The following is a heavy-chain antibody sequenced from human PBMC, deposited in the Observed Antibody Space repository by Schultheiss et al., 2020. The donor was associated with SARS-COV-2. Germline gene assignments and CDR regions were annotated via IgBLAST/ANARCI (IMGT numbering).Heavy chain of an antibody. D-gene: IGHD3-3*01. CDR3: AKDGNYDFWSGYYPTDY. CDR2: ISYDGSNK. Sequence: GGSLRLSCAASGFTFSSYWMSWVRQAPGKGLEWVAVISYDGSNKYYADSVKGRFTISRDNSKNTLYLQMNSLRAEDTAVYYCAKDGNYDFWSGYYPTDYWGQGTLVTVSS. J-gene: IGHJ4*02. CDR1: GFTFSSYW. V-gene: IGHV3-30*18.